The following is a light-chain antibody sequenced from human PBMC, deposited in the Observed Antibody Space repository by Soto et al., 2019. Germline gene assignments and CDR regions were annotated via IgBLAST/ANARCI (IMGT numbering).Light chain of an antibody. J-gene: IGLJ2*01. CDR2: DVT. Sequence: QSALTQPASVSGSPGQSITISCTTTSSYIGAYNYVSWYQQHTGKAPKLIIYDVTSRPSGVSNRFSGSKSGNTASLTISGFQAEDEADYFCNSHTFGSIVVFGGGTKLTVL. CDR1: SSYIGAYNY. CDR3: NSHTFGSIVV. V-gene: IGLV2-14*03.